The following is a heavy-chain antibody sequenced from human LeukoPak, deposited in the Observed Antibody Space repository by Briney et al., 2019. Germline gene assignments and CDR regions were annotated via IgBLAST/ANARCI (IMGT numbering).Heavy chain of an antibody. Sequence: ASVKVSCKASGYTFATNAIHWVRQAPGQRLEWMGWINAGNGNTKYSQKFQGRVTITRDTSASTAYMELSSLRSEDTAVYYCARDHVMVREPDYWGQGTLVTVSS. CDR3: ARDHVMVREPDY. CDR2: INAGNGNT. J-gene: IGHJ4*02. V-gene: IGHV1-3*01. CDR1: GYTFATNA. D-gene: IGHD3-10*01.